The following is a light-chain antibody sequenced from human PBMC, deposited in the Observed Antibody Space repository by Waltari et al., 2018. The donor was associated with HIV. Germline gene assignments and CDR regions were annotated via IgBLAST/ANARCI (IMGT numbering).Light chain of an antibody. CDR1: SRNVGSDDL. J-gene: IGLJ1*01. Sequence: QSDLTQPAPVSGSPGQSITISCTGTSRNVGSDDLVSWYQQHPGEAPKLIIYEVTKRPSGVSNRFSGSKSGNTASLTISGLQAEDEADYYCCSCPRSGIRYVFGTGTKVTVL. CDR3: CSCPRSGIRYV. CDR2: EVT. V-gene: IGLV2-23*02.